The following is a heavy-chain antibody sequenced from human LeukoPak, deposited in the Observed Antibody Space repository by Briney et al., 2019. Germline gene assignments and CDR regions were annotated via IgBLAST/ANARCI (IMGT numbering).Heavy chain of an antibody. CDR3: ARDRPAGWFDP. CDR2: IYYRGST. D-gene: IGHD6-19*01. V-gene: IGHV4-59*01. Sequence: ASETLSLTCIVSGGSISGYYWSWIRQPPGKGLEWIGYIYYRGSTNYNPSLKSRVTISVDTSKNQFSLKLSSVTAADTAVYYCARDRPAGWFDPWGQGTLVTVSS. J-gene: IGHJ5*02. CDR1: GGSISGYY.